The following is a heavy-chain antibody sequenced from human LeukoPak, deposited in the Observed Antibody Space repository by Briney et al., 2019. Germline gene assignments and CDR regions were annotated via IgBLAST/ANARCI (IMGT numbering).Heavy chain of an antibody. Sequence: GESLKISCQGSGYSFTSYWISWVRQMPGKGLEWMGRIDPSDSYTNYSPSFQGQVTISADKSISTAYLQWSSLKASDTAMYYCARHVGDRRISDIDYWGQGTLVTVSS. CDR3: ARHVGDRRISDIDY. CDR1: GYSFTSYW. J-gene: IGHJ4*02. CDR2: IDPSDSYT. V-gene: IGHV5-10-1*04. D-gene: IGHD3-10*02.